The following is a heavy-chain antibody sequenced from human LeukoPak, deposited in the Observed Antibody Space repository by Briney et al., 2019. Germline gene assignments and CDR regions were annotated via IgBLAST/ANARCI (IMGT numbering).Heavy chain of an antibody. D-gene: IGHD3-3*01. Sequence: SETLSLTCAVYGGSFSGYYWGWIRQPPGKGLEWIGSIYHSGSTYYNPSLKSRVTISVDTSKNQFSLKLSSVTAADTAVYYCARLMNTYYDFWSGYSADGAFDIWGQGTMVTVSS. CDR3: ARLMNTYYDFWSGYSADGAFDI. J-gene: IGHJ3*02. CDR1: GGSFSGYY. CDR2: IYHSGST. V-gene: IGHV4-38-2*01.